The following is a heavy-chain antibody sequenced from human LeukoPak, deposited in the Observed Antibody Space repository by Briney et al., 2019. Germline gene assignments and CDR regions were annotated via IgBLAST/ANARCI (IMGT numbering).Heavy chain of an antibody. CDR2: ISYDGSNK. J-gene: IGHJ4*02. CDR3: ASTTDVYYFDY. V-gene: IGHV3-30*04. CDR1: GFTFSSYA. Sequence: PGRSLRLSCAASGFTFSSYAMHWVRQAPGKGLEWVAVISYDGSNKYHADSVKGRFTISRDNSKNTLYLQMNSLRAEDTAVYYCASTTDVYYFDYWGQGTLVTVSS. D-gene: IGHD1-1*01.